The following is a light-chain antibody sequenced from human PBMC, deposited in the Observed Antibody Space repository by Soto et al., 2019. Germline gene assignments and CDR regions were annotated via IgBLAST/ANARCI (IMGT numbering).Light chain of an antibody. CDR2: DNN. CDR1: SSNIGNNY. V-gene: IGLV1-51*01. J-gene: IGLJ2*01. Sequence: QAVVTQPPSVSAAPGQTVTISCSGSSSNIGNNYVFWYQQLPGTAPKLLIYDNNKRPSGIPDRFSGSKSGTSATLGITGLQTGDEADYYCGAWDGSLGAVVFGGGTKLTVL. CDR3: GAWDGSLGAVV.